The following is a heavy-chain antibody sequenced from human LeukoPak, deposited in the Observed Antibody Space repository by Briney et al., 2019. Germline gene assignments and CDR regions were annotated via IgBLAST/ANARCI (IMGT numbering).Heavy chain of an antibody. CDR2: INPNSGGT. CDR3: ARGGLREFLRFLEWLEY. J-gene: IGHJ4*02. Sequence: ASVKVSCKASGYTFTGYYMHWVRQAPGQGLEWMGWINPNSGGTNYAQKFQGRVTMTRDTSISTAYMELSRLRSDDTAVYYCARGGLREFLRFLEWLEYWGQGTLVTVSS. V-gene: IGHV1-2*02. CDR1: GYTFTGYY. D-gene: IGHD3-3*01.